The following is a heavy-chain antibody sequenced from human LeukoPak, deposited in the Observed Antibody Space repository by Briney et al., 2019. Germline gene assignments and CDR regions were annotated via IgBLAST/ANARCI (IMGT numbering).Heavy chain of an antibody. CDR2: ISYDGGNK. J-gene: IGHJ4*02. D-gene: IGHD5-12*01. CDR1: GFTFSSYG. V-gene: IGHV3-30*18. Sequence: GWSLRLSCAASGFTFSSYGMHWVRQAPGKGLEWVAVISYDGGNKYYADSVKGRFTISRDNSKNTLYLQMNSLRAEDTAVYYCAKEYSGYDFDYWGQGTLVTVSS. CDR3: AKEYSGYDFDY.